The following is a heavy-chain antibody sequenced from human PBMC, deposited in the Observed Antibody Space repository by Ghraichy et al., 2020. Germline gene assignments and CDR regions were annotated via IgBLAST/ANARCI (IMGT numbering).Heavy chain of an antibody. CDR2: IYSSGST. Sequence: SETLSLTCTVSGGSISSYYWNWIRQPPGKGLEWIGYIYSSGSTNYNPSLKSRVTISLDTSKKQFSLKLSSVTAADTAVYYCARPLTDGREFEHHYWGQGILVTVSS. CDR1: GGSISSYY. CDR3: ARPLTDGREFEHHY. J-gene: IGHJ4*02. V-gene: IGHV4-4*09. D-gene: IGHD3-10*01.